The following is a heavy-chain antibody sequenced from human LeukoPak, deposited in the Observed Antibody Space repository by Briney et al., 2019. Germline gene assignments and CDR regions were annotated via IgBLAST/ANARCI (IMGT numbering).Heavy chain of an antibody. Sequence: SQTLSLTCAVSGGSISSGGYSWSWIRQPPGKGLEWIGYIYHSGSTYYNPSLKSRVTISVDRSKNQFSLKLSSVTAADTAVYYCARGSILEWFDYRGQGTLVTVSS. CDR1: GGSISSGGYS. J-gene: IGHJ4*02. CDR2: IYHSGST. D-gene: IGHD3-3*01. V-gene: IGHV4-30-2*01. CDR3: ARGSILEWFDY.